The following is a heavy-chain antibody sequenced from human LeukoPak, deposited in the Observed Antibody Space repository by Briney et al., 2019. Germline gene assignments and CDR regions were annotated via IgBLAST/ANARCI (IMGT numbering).Heavy chain of an antibody. CDR2: IYYSGST. CDR1: GGSISNYY. D-gene: IGHD3-22*01. Sequence: SETLSLTCTVSGGSISNYYWSWIRQPPGKGLEWIGYIYYSGSTNYNPSLKSRVTISVDTSKNQFSLKLSSVTAADTAVYYCARVYYYDSSGYSDYWGQGTLVTVSS. CDR3: ARVYYYDSSGYSDY. V-gene: IGHV4-59*01. J-gene: IGHJ4*02.